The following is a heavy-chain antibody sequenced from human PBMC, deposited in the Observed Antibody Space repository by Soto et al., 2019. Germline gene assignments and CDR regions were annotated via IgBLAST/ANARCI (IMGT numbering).Heavy chain of an antibody. V-gene: IGHV3-30-3*01. CDR1: GFTFSHYT. D-gene: IGHD3-22*01. J-gene: IGHJ4*02. Sequence: GGSLRLSCAASGFTFSHYTMHWVRQAPGKGLEWVAVISYDETNKYYADSVKGRFTISRDNSNNMLYLQMNSLRVEDTATYYCATCSPYYYDSSGYHYWGQGTLVTVSS. CDR2: ISYDETNK. CDR3: ATCSPYYYDSSGYHY.